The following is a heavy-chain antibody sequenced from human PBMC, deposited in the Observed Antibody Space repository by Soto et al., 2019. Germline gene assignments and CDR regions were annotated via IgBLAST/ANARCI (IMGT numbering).Heavy chain of an antibody. CDR3: ARETGEVAYGSGSYSWFDP. CDR2: INHSGST. D-gene: IGHD3-10*01. Sequence: SETLSLTCAVYGGSFSGYYWTWIRQPPGTGLEWIGEINHSGSTNYNPSLKSRVTISVDTSKNQFSLKLSSVTAADTAVYYCARETGEVAYGSGSYSWFDPWGQGTLVTVSS. V-gene: IGHV4-34*01. J-gene: IGHJ5*02. CDR1: GGSFSGYY.